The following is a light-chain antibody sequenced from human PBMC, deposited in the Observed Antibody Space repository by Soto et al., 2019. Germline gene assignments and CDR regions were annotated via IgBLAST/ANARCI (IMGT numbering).Light chain of an antibody. CDR3: QQYKNWPPIT. CDR1: QSVSSN. V-gene: IGKV3-15*01. CDR2: GAS. J-gene: IGKJ5*01. Sequence: EIVMTQSPATLSVSPGERATLSCRASQSVSSNLAWYQQKPGRAPRLLIYGASTRATGIPARFSGSGSGTEFTLTISSLQSEDFAVYDGQQYKNWPPITFGQGTRLEIK.